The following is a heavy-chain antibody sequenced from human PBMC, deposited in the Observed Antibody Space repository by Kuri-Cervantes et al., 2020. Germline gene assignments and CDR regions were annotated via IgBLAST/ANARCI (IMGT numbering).Heavy chain of an antibody. D-gene: IGHD3-3*01. CDR3: ARVSGTYSYNAFDY. J-gene: IGHJ4*02. V-gene: IGHV3-74*01. CDR1: GFTFSSYW. Sequence: GESLKISCAASGFTFSSYWMHWVRQAPGKGLVWVSRINSDGSSTSYADSVKGRFTISRDNAKNTLYLQMNSLRAEDTALYYCARVSGTYSYNAFDYWGQGTLVTVSS. CDR2: INSDGSST.